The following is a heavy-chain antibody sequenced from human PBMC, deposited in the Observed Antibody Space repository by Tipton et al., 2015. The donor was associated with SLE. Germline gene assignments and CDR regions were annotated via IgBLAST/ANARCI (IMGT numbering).Heavy chain of an antibody. D-gene: IGHD5-18*01. Sequence: QSGPEVKKPGASVKVSCKASGYTFNSYGISWVRQAPGQGLEWMGWISGYNGNTNYAQKVQDRVTLTTDTSTSTAYMELRSLRSDDTAVYYCAREQPSLDYWGQGTLVTVSS. CDR1: GYTFNSYG. J-gene: IGHJ4*02. CDR3: AREQPSLDY. V-gene: IGHV1-18*01. CDR2: ISGYNGNT.